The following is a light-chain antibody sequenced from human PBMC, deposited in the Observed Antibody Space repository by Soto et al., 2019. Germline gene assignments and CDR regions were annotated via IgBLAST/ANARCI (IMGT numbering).Light chain of an antibody. CDR2: LRS. Sequence: DIVLTQSPLSLPVTPGEPASISCRSSQSLLHSNGHNFLDWYLQKPGQSPQLLIYLRSNRASGVPDRFSGSGSGTDFTLKISRVEAEDVGVYYCMQTLQTPFTFGPGTKVDIK. CDR3: MQTLQTPFT. J-gene: IGKJ3*01. V-gene: IGKV2-28*01. CDR1: QSLLHSNGHNF.